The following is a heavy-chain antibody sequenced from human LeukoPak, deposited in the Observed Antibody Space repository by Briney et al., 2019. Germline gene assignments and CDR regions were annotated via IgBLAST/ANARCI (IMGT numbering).Heavy chain of an antibody. CDR1: GGSISSSSYY. J-gene: IGHJ2*01. CDR2: IYYSGST. CDR3: ARHEGWWYFDL. Sequence: SETLSLTCTVSGGSISSSSYYWGWIRQPPGKGLEWIGSIYYSGSTYYNPSLKSRVTISVDTSKNQFSLKLSSVTAADTAAYYCARHEGWWYFDLWGRGTLVTVSS. D-gene: IGHD6-19*01. V-gene: IGHV4-39*01.